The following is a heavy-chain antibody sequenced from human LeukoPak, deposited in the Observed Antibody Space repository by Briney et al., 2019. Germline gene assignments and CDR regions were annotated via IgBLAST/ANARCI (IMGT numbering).Heavy chain of an antibody. CDR1: GGSISSYY. CDR2: IYTSGST. CDR3: ARVAYYDSSGYYYNFDY. J-gene: IGHJ4*02. Sequence: SETLSLTCTVSGGSISSYYWSWIRQPAGKGLEWIGRIYTSGSTNYNPSLKSRVTMSVDTSKNQFSLKLSSVTAADTAVYYCARVAYYDSSGYYYNFDYWGQGTLVTVSS. V-gene: IGHV4-4*07. D-gene: IGHD3-22*01.